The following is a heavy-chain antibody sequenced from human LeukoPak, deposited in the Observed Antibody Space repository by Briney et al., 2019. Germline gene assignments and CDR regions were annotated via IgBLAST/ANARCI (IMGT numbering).Heavy chain of an antibody. D-gene: IGHD3-3*01. CDR2: INPNSGGT. CDR3: ARRVPNWSGYSWWSDP. Sequence: GASVKVSCKASGYTFTGYYMHWVRQAPGQGLEWMGWINPNSGGTNYAQKFQGRVTMTRDTSISTAYMELSRLRSADTAVYYCARRVPNWSGYSWWSDPWGQGTLVTVSS. V-gene: IGHV1-2*02. CDR1: GYTFTGYY. J-gene: IGHJ5*02.